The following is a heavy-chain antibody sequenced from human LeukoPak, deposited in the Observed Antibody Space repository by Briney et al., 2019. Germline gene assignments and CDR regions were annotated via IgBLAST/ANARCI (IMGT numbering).Heavy chain of an antibody. CDR2: ISSTSSTI. Sequence: GGSLRLSCATSGFTFSSRSVNWVRQAPGKGLEWVSYISSTSSTIYSTDSVKGRFTISRDNAYNSLYLQMDSLRVEDTAVYYCARDGRWINYYDGSSPVWGQGTLVTVSS. CDR1: GFTFSSRS. D-gene: IGHD3-22*01. J-gene: IGHJ4*02. CDR3: ARDGRWINYYDGSSPV. V-gene: IGHV3-48*04.